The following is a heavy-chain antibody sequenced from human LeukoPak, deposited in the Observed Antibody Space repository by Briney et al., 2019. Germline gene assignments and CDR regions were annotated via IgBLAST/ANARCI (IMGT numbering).Heavy chain of an antibody. Sequence: TPSQTLSLTCTVSGGSISSGDYYWSWIRQHPGKGLEWIGFIYYTGRTYYNPSLKSRVTISVDTSKNQFSLKLSSVTAADTAVYYCARGGASGIITLWGQGTLVTVSS. D-gene: IGHD1-26*01. J-gene: IGHJ4*02. V-gene: IGHV4-31*03. CDR1: GGSISSGDYY. CDR3: ARGGASGIITL. CDR2: IYYTGRT.